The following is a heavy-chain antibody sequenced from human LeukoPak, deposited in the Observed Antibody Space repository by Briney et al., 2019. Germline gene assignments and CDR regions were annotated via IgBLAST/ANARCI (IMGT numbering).Heavy chain of an antibody. D-gene: IGHD2-21*02. V-gene: IGHV3-30*18. CDR3: AKPKYCGGDYYSSPFQH. CDR1: GYTFSSSG. Sequence: GRSLTLSCAASGYTFSSSGMHWGRQAPGKGLEWVAFVSYDGGKKYYADSVKGRFTISRDNSKNTLYLQMNSLRAEDTAVYYCAKPKYCGGDYYSSPFQHWGQGTLVTVSS. J-gene: IGHJ1*01. CDR2: VSYDGGKK.